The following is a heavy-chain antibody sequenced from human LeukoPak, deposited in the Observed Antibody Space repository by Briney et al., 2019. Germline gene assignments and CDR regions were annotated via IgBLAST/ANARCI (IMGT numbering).Heavy chain of an antibody. J-gene: IGHJ5*01. CDR1: GFTFNKYW. D-gene: IGHD3-3*01. Sequence: GGSLRLSCAASGFTFNKYWMNWVRQSPGKGLEWVANIKEDSGDKNYVDSLEGRFNISRDHAKNSLYLQMNSLRVEDTAVYYCARESGRFRFDSWGQGALVTVSS. V-gene: IGHV3-7*01. CDR3: ARESGRFRFDS. CDR2: IKEDSGDK.